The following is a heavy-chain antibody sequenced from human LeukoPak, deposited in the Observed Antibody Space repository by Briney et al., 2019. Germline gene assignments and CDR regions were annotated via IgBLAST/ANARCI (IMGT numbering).Heavy chain of an antibody. CDR1: ANTFTGYC. CDR3: ARLGSLDI. Sequence: ASVKVSCKASANTFTGYCMHWVRQAPGQGLEWMGWINPNRGGTNYAQRFHGRVTMTRDTSISTAYMQLSRLTSDDTAVYYCARLGSLDIWGKGTMVTVSS. J-gene: IGHJ3*02. V-gene: IGHV1-2*02. D-gene: IGHD3-16*01. CDR2: INPNRGGT.